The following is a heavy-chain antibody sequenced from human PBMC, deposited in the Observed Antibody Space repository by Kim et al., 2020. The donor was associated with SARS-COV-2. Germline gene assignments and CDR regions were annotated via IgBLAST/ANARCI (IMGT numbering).Heavy chain of an antibody. CDR3: AKWVYCTGGSCYSYAFDI. CDR1: GLIFSNYA. CDR2: IGGSGSRT. D-gene: IGHD2-15*01. J-gene: IGHJ3*02. V-gene: IGHV3-23*01. Sequence: GGSLRLSCAASGLIFSNYAMSWVRQAPGKGLEWISAIGGSGSRTYYADSVKGRFTISRDNSKNTLYLQMNSLRAEDTALYYCAKWVYCTGGSCYSYAFDIWGQGTVVTVSS.